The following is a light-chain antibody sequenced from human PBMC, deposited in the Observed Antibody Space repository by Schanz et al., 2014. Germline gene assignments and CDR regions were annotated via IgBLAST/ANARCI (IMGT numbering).Light chain of an antibody. J-gene: IGKJ1*01. CDR1: QSISGY. V-gene: IGKV3-15*01. CDR3: QQYHTSRT. Sequence: EIVLTQSPATLSMSPGDRATLSCTASQSISGYDLAWYQQKPGQAPRLLIYGASNRATGIPTRFSGSGSGTEFTLTISGLQSEDFAIYYCQQYHTSRTFGQGTKVEIK. CDR2: GAS.